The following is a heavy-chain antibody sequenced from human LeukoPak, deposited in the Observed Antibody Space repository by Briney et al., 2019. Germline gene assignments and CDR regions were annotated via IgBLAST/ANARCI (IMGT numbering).Heavy chain of an antibody. CDR1: GGSIRSYS. Sequence: SETLSLTCTVSGGSIRSYSWSWFRQPAGKGLEWIGRIYSSGSTNYKPSLKSRVTMSVDTSKNHFSLNLSSVTSADTAIYYCARGGAVPAYNWFDPWGQGTLVTVSS. CDR2: IYSSGST. D-gene: IGHD6-19*01. V-gene: IGHV4-4*07. J-gene: IGHJ5*02. CDR3: ARGGAVPAYNWFDP.